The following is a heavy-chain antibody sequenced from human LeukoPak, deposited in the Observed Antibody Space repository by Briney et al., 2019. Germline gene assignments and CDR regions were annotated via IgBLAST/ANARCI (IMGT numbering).Heavy chain of an antibody. CDR1: GFTFSSYE. J-gene: IGHJ4*02. CDR2: ISSSGFTI. V-gene: IGHV3-48*03. Sequence: GGSLRLSCAASGFTFSSYEMIWVRQAPGKGLEWVSYISSSGFTIYYADSVKGRFTISRDNSKNTLSLQMNSLRVEDTAVYYCAKGGYEYDSSGHNYFDYWGQGTLVTVSS. D-gene: IGHD3-22*01. CDR3: AKGGYEYDSSGHNYFDY.